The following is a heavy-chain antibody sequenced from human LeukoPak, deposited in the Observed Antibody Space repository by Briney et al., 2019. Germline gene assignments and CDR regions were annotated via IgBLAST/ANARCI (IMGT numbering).Heavy chain of an antibody. CDR3: ARDQDWNYDFDI. Sequence: ASVKVSCKVSGYTLTELSMHGVRQAPGQGLEWMGIINPSGGSTSYAQKFQGRVTMTRETSTSTVYMELSSLRSEDTAVYYCARDQDWNYDFDIWGQGTMVTVSS. D-gene: IGHD1-7*01. V-gene: IGHV1-46*01. CDR2: INPSGGST. J-gene: IGHJ3*02. CDR1: GYTLTELS.